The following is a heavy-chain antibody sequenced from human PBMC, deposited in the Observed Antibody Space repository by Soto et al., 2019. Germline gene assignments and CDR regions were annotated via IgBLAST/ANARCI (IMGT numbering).Heavy chain of an antibody. CDR2: IITYNGNT. Sequence: QVQLVQSGAEVKKPGASVKVSCKASGYTFSSYAISWVRQAPGQGLEWMGWIITYNGNTNSAQKLQGRVTMTTDTSTPPADMDLRSLRSADTTVFYCARTGPPVGYWGQGTLVTVSS. J-gene: IGHJ4*02. CDR1: GYTFSSYA. CDR3: ARTGPPVGY. V-gene: IGHV1-18*01.